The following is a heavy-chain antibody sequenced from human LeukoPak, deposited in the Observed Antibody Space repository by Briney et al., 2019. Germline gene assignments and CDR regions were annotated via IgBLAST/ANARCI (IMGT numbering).Heavy chain of an antibody. CDR2: ISYDGSNK. V-gene: IGHV3-30*04. Sequence: GGSLRLSCAASGFTFSSYAMHWVRQAPGKGLEWVAVISYDGSNKYYADSVKGRFTISRDNSKNTLYLQTNSLRAEDTAVYYCAKDRSGTAPYYFDYWGQGTLVTVSS. CDR1: GFTFSSYA. CDR3: AKDRSGTAPYYFDY. D-gene: IGHD5-18*01. J-gene: IGHJ4*02.